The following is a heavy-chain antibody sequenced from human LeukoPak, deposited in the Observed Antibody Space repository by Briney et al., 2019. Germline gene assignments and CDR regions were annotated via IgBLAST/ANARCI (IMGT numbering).Heavy chain of an antibody. J-gene: IGHJ3*02. CDR1: GGSINSYY. CDR2: IYYSGST. V-gene: IGHV4-59*08. Sequence: PSETLSLTCTVSGGSINSYYWSWIRQPPGKGLEWIAYIYYSGSTNYNPSLKTRVTISVDTSKNQFSLKLTSVTAADTAVYYCARRNDFGIWGQGTMVTVSS. CDR3: ARRNDFGI.